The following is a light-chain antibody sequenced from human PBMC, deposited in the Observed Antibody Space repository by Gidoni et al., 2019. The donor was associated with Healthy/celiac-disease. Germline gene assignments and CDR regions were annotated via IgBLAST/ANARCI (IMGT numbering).Light chain of an antibody. V-gene: IGKV1-39*01. J-gene: IGKJ2*01. CDR1: QSISSY. Sequence: IQMTQSPSSLSASVGDRVTIPCRASQSISSYLNWYQQKPGKAPKLLIYAASSLQSGVPSRFSGSGSGTDFTLTISSLQPEDFATYYCQQSYSTPLYTFXQXTKLEIK. CDR3: QQSYSTPLYT. CDR2: AAS.